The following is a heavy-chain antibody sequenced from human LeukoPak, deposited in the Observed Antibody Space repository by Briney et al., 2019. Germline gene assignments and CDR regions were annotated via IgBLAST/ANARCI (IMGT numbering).Heavy chain of an antibody. CDR3: ARDSRFGELLSEVDY. CDR2: ISAYNGNT. CDR1: GYTFTSYG. J-gene: IGHJ4*02. D-gene: IGHD3-10*01. V-gene: IGHV1-18*01. Sequence: ASVKVPCKASGYTFTSYGISWVRQAPGQGLEWMGWISAYNGNTNYAQKLQGRVTMTTDTSTSTAYMELRSLRSDDTAVYYCARDSRFGELLSEVDYWGQGTLVTVSS.